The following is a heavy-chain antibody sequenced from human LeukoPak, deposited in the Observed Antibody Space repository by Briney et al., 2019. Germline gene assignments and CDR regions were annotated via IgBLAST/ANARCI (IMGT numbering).Heavy chain of an antibody. D-gene: IGHD2-2*01. V-gene: IGHV4-4*07. J-gene: IGHJ6*03. Sequence: PSETLSLTCTVSGGSISSYYWSWIRQPAGKGLEWIGRIYTSGSTNYNPSLKSRVTMSVDTSKNQFSLRLSSVTAADTAVYYCARTQYQLLLGDYYYYMDVWGKGTTVTVSS. CDR2: IYTSGST. CDR1: GGSISSYY. CDR3: ARTQYQLLLGDYYYYMDV.